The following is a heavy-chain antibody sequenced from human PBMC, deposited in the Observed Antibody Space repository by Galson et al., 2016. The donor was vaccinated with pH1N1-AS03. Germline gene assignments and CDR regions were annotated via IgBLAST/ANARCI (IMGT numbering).Heavy chain of an antibody. J-gene: IGHJ4*02. CDR3: ARGPVSYSNYWFPPPDY. V-gene: IGHV3-64*01. CDR2: ISGNGFST. D-gene: IGHD6-13*01. Sequence: SLRLSCAAAGFTFSSYAMYWVRQAPGKGLEYVSVISGNGFSTYYVNSVKGRFTISRDDSKNTLYLQMGSLRTEDMAVYYCARGPVSYSNYWFPPPDYWGQGTLVTVSS. CDR1: GFTFSSYA.